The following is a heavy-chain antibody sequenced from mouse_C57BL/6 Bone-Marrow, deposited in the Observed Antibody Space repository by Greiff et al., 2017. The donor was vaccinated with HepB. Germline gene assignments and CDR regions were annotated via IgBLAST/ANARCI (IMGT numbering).Heavy chain of an antibody. CDR1: GYTFTSYG. D-gene: IGHD2-3*01. CDR2: IYPRSGNT. V-gene: IGHV1-81*01. CDR3: ARRWLLPYSDY. Sequence: QVQLQQSGAELARPGASVKLSCKASGYTFTSYGISWVKQRTGQGLEWIGEIYPRSGNTYYNEKFKGKATLTADKSSSTAYMELRSLTSEDSAVYFCARRWLLPYSDYWGQGTTLTVSS. J-gene: IGHJ2*01.